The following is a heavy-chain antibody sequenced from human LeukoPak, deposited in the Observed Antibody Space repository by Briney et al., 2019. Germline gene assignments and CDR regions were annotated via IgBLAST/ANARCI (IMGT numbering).Heavy chain of an antibody. D-gene: IGHD2/OR15-2a*01. J-gene: IGHJ4*02. CDR2: ISGDGGST. Sequence: GGSLRLSCAASGFPFSSYAIHWVRQAPGKGLEWVSLISGDGGSTHYADSVRGRFTLSRDNSKNSLYLQMNSLRTEDTALYYCARDTTSGGIDYWGQGTLVTVSS. V-gene: IGHV3-43*02. CDR1: GFPFSSYA. CDR3: ARDTTSGGIDY.